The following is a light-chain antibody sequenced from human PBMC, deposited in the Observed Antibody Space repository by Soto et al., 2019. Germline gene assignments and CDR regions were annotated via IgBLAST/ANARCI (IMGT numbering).Light chain of an antibody. CDR3: QKYNSAPRP. CDR2: AAS. Sequence: DFQMTQSPSSLAASVGDRVTITCRARQGMIDYLAWYQQKPGKAPKLLIYAASTLQSGVPSRFSGSGAGTDFTLTSTSLQTENVANYYCQKYNSAPRPFGQRTKVEIK. J-gene: IGKJ1*01. V-gene: IGKV1-27*01. CDR1: QGMIDY.